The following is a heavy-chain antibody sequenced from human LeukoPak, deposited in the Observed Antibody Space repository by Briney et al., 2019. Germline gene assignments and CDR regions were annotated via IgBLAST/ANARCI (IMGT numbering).Heavy chain of an antibody. CDR3: ARVALGWFDP. J-gene: IGHJ5*02. CDR2: IYYSGST. V-gene: IGHV4-39*07. CDR1: GGSISSGTYY. Sequence: SETLSLTCTVSGGSISSGTYYWGWIRQPPGKGLEWIGSIYYSGSTYYNPSLKSRVTVSVDTSKNQFSLKLSSVTAADTAVYYCARVALGWFDPWGQGTLVTVSS.